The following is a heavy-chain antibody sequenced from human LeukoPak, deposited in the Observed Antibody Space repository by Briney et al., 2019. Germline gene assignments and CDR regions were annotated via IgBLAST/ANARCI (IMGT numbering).Heavy chain of an antibody. J-gene: IGHJ4*02. V-gene: IGHV3-9*01. D-gene: IGHD2-2*01. CDR1: GFTFDDYA. Sequence: PGGSLRLSCAASGFTFDDYATHWVRQAPGKGLEWVSGISWNSGSIGYADSVKGRFTISRDNAKNSLYLQMNSLRAEDTALYYCARRRGLGYCSSTSCYAGYFDYWGQGTLVTVSS. CDR3: ARRRGLGYCSSTSCYAGYFDY. CDR2: ISWNSGSI.